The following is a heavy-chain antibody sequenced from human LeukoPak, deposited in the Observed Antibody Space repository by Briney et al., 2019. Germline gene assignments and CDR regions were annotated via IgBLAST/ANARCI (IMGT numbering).Heavy chain of an antibody. CDR3: AREIPYCSRTSCYGGAFDI. Sequence: SETLSLTCTVSGGSISSYYWSWIRQPPGKGLEWIGYIYYSGSTNYNPSLKSRVTISVDTSKNQFSLKLSSVTAADTAVYYCAREIPYCSRTSCYGGAFDIWGQGTMVTVSS. D-gene: IGHD2-2*01. CDR2: IYYSGST. J-gene: IGHJ3*02. V-gene: IGHV4-59*12. CDR1: GGSISSYY.